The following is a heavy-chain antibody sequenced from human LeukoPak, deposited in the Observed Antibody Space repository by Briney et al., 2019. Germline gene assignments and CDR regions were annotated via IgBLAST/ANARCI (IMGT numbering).Heavy chain of an antibody. CDR3: AREHCSGGSCYSIYYYYYMDV. J-gene: IGHJ6*03. Sequence: SETLSLTCTVSGNSISSGDYYWSWIRQPAGKGLEWIGRIYTSGSTTYNPSLKSRVTIPVDTSKNQFSLKLSSVTAADTAVYYCAREHCSGGSCYSIYYYYYMDVWGKGTTVTVSS. CDR1: GNSISSGDYY. D-gene: IGHD2-15*01. CDR2: IYTSGST. V-gene: IGHV4-61*02.